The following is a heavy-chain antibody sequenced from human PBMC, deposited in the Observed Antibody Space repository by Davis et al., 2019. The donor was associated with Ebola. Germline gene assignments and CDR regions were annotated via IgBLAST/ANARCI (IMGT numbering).Heavy chain of an antibody. CDR3: ATGLPAARVYYYGMDV. Sequence: GESLKISCAASGFTFSSYAMTWVRQAPGKGLEWVSGISSSGTTTYYVDSVKGRFTISRDNAKNSLYLQMNSLRAEDTAVYYCATGLPAARVYYYGMDVWGQGTTVTVSS. CDR1: GFTFSSYA. V-gene: IGHV3-23*01. J-gene: IGHJ6*02. CDR2: ISSSGTTT. D-gene: IGHD2-2*01.